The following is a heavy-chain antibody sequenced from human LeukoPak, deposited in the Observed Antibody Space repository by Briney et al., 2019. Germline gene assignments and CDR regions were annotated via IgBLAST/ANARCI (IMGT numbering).Heavy chain of an antibody. CDR3: AKARIPSGNGYYSD. D-gene: IGHD3-22*01. CDR1: GFTFISYA. V-gene: IGHV3-23*01. J-gene: IGHJ4*02. CDR2: ISGSAGST. Sequence: PGGSLRLSCAASGFTFISYAMTWVRQAPGKGLEWVSAISGSAGSTYYADSVKGRFTISRDNSKNTLYLQMNSLRAEDTAVYYCAKARIPSGNGYYSDWGQGTLVTVSS.